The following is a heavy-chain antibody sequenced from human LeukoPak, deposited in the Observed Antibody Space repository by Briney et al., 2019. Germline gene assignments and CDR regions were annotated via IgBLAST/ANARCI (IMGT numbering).Heavy chain of an antibody. CDR2: IGTAGDT. Sequence: QSGGSLRLSCAASGFTFSSYDMHWVRHATGKGLEWVSAIGTAGDTYYPGSVKGRFTISRENAKNSLYLQMNSLRAGDTAVYYCARDGGGWFDPWGQGTLVTVSS. D-gene: IGHD3-16*01. CDR3: ARDGGGWFDP. CDR1: GFTFSSYD. V-gene: IGHV3-13*01. J-gene: IGHJ5*02.